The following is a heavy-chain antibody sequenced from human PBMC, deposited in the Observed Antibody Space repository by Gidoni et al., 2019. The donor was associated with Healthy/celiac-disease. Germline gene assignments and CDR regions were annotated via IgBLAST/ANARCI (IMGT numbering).Heavy chain of an antibody. J-gene: IGHJ5*02. CDR2: IIPIFGTA. V-gene: IGHV1-69*01. Sequence: APGQGLEWMGGIIPIFGTANYAQKFQGRVTITADESTSTAYMELSSLRSEDTAVYYCARVVYSSVYNWFDPWGQGTLVTVSS. D-gene: IGHD6-19*01. CDR3: ARVVYSSVYNWFDP.